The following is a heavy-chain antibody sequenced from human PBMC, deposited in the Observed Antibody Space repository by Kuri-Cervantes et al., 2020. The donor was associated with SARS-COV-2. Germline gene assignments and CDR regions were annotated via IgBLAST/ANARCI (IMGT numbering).Heavy chain of an antibody. Sequence: GESLKISCAASGFTFKTCAMHWVRQAPGKGLEWVAMISSDGINKSYADSVKGRFTISRDNSRNTLYLQIISLRTEDTAVFYCARARVGVFDFWGQGALVTVSS. J-gene: IGHJ4*02. CDR2: ISSDGINK. V-gene: IGHV3-30*04. CDR3: ARARVGVFDF. D-gene: IGHD2-21*01. CDR1: GFTFKTCA.